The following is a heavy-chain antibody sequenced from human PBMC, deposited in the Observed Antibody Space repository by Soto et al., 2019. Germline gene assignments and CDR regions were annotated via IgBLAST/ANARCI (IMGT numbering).Heavy chain of an antibody. Sequence: GGSLRLSCAASGFTVSSNYMSWVRQAPGKGLEWVSVIYSGGSTYYADSVKGRFTISRDNSKNTLYLQMNSLRAEDTAVYYCASTQQLAEYYYYGMDVWGQGTTVTVYS. J-gene: IGHJ6*02. CDR1: GFTVSSNY. V-gene: IGHV3-53*01. CDR3: ASTQQLAEYYYYGMDV. CDR2: IYSGGST. D-gene: IGHD6-13*01.